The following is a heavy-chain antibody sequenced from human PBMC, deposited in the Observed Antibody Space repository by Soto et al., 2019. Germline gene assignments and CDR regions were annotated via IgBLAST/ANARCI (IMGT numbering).Heavy chain of an antibody. CDR2: IIPIFGTA. CDR1: GGTFSSYA. CDR3: AGGGYSGSYTTFDY. D-gene: IGHD1-26*01. V-gene: IGHV1-69*01. Sequence: QVQLVQSGAEVKKPGSSVKVSCKASGGTFSSYAISWVRQAPGQGLGWMGGIIPIFGTANYAQKFQGRVTITADESTSTAYMELSCLRSEDTAVYYCAGGGYSGSYTTFDYWGQGTLVTVSS. J-gene: IGHJ4*02.